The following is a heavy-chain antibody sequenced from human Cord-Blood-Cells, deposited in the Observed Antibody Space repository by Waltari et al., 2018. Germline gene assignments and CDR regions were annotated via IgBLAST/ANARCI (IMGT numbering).Heavy chain of an antibody. CDR1: GGSFSGYY. CDR3: ARVPDYYDSSGYYYFDY. CDR2: VNHSGST. D-gene: IGHD3-22*01. J-gene: IGHJ4*02. Sequence: QVQLQQWGAGLLKPSETLSLTRAVYGGSFSGYYRSWIRQPPGKGLEWIGEVNHSGSTNYNPSLKSRVTISVDTSKNQFSLKLSSVTAADTAVYYCARVPDYYDSSGYYYFDYWGQGTLDTVSS. V-gene: IGHV4-34*01.